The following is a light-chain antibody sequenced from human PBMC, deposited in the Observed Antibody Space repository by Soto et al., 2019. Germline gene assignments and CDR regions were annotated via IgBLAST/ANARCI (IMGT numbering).Light chain of an antibody. CDR1: QNITTY. J-gene: IGKJ4*01. CDR2: AAS. CDR3: QRSYRTPLT. Sequence: DIQMTQSPSSLSASVGDRVTITCRAGQNITTYLNWYQQKPGKAPKLLIYAASSLHSGVPSRFSGSGSGTDFTLTISSLQPADFASYYCQRSYRTPLTFGGGTKVDI. V-gene: IGKV1-39*01.